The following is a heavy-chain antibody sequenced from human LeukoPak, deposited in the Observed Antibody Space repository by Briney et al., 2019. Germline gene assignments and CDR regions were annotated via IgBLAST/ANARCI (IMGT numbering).Heavy chain of an antibody. J-gene: IGHJ4*02. V-gene: IGHV3-48*01. Sequence: GGSLRLSCAASGFTFSSYSMNWVRQAPGKGLEWVSYISSSSSTIYYADSVRGRFTISSDNAKNSLYLQMNSLRAEDTAVYYCARDIIVGSDYWGQGTLVTVSS. CDR1: GFTFSSYS. D-gene: IGHD2-15*01. CDR2: ISSSSSTI. CDR3: ARDIIVGSDY.